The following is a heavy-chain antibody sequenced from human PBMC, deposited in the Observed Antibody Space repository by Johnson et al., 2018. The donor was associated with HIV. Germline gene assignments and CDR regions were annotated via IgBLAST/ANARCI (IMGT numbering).Heavy chain of an antibody. V-gene: IGHV3-74*01. D-gene: IGHD3-10*01. CDR3: AKDYEWFGEFVDAFDI. Sequence: MLLVESGGGLVQPGGSLRLSCAASGFTFKTYWMHWVRQAPGKGLVWVARIKSDGGSTSYVDSVKGRFTISRDNSKNTLYLQMNSLRAEDTAVYYCAKDYEWFGEFVDAFDIWGQGTMVTVSS. CDR1: GFTFKTYW. CDR2: IKSDGGST. J-gene: IGHJ3*02.